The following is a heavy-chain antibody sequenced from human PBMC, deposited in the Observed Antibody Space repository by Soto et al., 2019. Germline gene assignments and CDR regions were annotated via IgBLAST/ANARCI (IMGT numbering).Heavy chain of an antibody. CDR3: ARVGGNCSGGSCYTPDY. D-gene: IGHD2-15*01. CDR1: GDSVSTNNW. J-gene: IGHJ4*02. V-gene: IGHV4-4*02. Sequence: QVHLQESGPGLVKPSGTLSLTCAVSGDSVSTNNWWSWVRQPPGMGLEWIGEIFHSGTTNYNPSLQSRVTISVDKSKNQFSLQLSSVTAADTAFYYCARVGGNCSGGSCYTPDYWGQGTLVTVSS. CDR2: IFHSGTT.